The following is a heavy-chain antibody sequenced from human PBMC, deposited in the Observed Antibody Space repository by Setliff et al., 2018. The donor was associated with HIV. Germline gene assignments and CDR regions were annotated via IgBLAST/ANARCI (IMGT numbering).Heavy chain of an antibody. CDR2: ISTYNGNT. Sequence: ASVKVSCKASGYTFSTYAISWVRQAPGQGLEWMGWISTYNGNTRYAQKVQGRVTMTTDTSTSTAYMELRSLRSDDTAVYYCARSGRVNSAAGLGDYWGQGTLVNVSS. D-gene: IGHD6-13*01. CDR3: ARSGRVNSAAGLGDY. CDR1: GYTFSTYA. V-gene: IGHV1-18*01. J-gene: IGHJ4*02.